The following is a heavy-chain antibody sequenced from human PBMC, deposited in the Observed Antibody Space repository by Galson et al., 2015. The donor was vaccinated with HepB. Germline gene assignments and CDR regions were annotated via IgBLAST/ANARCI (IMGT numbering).Heavy chain of an antibody. CDR1: GYTFTRYY. V-gene: IGHV1-46*03. Sequence: SVKVSCKASGYTFTRYYMYWVRQAPGQGLEWMGVIVPSGGSTSYAQTFQGRVTMTRDTSTSTVYMELSSLRSEDTAVYYCAREGGDLSGTVPFFASWGQGTLVTVAS. D-gene: IGHD1-26*01. J-gene: IGHJ4*02. CDR2: IVPSGGST. CDR3: AREGGDLSGTVPFFAS.